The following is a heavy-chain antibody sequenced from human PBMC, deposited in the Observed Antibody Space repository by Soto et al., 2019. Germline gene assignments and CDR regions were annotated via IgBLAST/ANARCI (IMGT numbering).Heavy chain of an antibody. V-gene: IGHV3-73*02. J-gene: IGHJ5*02. CDR2: IRSKTNSYAT. CDR1: GFTFSGSA. CDR3: TRDPRNYYDSIGSANWFDP. Sequence: EVQLVESGGGLVQPGGSLKLSCAASGFTFSGSAMHWVRQASGKWLEWVGRIRSKTNSYATAYAASVKGRFTISRDDSKDTAYLQMNSLKTEDTAVYYCTRDPRNYYDSIGSANWFDPWGQGTLVTVSS. D-gene: IGHD3-22*01.